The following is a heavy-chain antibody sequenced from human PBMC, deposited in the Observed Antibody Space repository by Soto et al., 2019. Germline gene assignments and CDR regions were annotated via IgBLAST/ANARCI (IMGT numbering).Heavy chain of an antibody. D-gene: IGHD3-22*01. V-gene: IGHV3-23*01. J-gene: IGHJ4*02. Sequence: GGSLRLSCAASGFTFSSYAMSWVRQAPGKGLEWVSSISGSGGSTYYADSVKGRFTISRDNSKNTLYLQMNSLRAEDTAVYYCAKDKGGYYYFSPGYWAQGTLVPVSS. CDR3: AKDKGGYYYFSPGY. CDR2: ISGSGGST. CDR1: GFTFSSYA.